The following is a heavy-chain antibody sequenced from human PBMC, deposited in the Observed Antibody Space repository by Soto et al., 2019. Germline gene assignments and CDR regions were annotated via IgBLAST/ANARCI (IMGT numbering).Heavy chain of an antibody. J-gene: IGHJ3*02. CDR1: GGSVSSGSYY. Sequence: QVQLQESGPGLVKPSETLSLTCTVSGGSVSSGSYYWSWIRQPPGKGLEWIGYIYYSGSTNYNPSLKSRVTISVATSKNQFSLKLSSVTAADTAVYYCARSREWELDAFDIWGQGTMVTVSS. CDR3: ARSREWELDAFDI. CDR2: IYYSGST. V-gene: IGHV4-61*01. D-gene: IGHD1-26*01.